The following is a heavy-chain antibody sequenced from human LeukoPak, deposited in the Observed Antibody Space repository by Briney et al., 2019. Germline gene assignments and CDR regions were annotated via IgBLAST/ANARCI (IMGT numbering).Heavy chain of an antibody. CDR3: GYSGYDYLDY. D-gene: IGHD5-12*01. V-gene: IGHV3-30*01. CDR1: GFTFSSYA. CDR2: ISYDGSNK. J-gene: IGHJ4*02. Sequence: PGRSLRLSCAASGFTFSSYAMHWVRQAPGKGLEWVAVISYDGSNKYYADSVKGRFTISRDNSKNTLYLQMNSLRAEDTAVYYCGYSGYDYLDYWGQGTLVTVSS.